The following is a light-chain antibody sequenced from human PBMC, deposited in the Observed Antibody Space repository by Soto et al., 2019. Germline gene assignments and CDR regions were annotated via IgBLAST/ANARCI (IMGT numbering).Light chain of an antibody. Sequence: DIVMTQSPDSLAVSLGERATVNCKSSQSVLHRSSNKNFLAWYQQKPGQPPKLLISWASTRESGVPDRFSGSGSETYFALTISSLQAEDVAVYFCQHYYNTPWTFGQGTKVDIK. CDR2: WAS. J-gene: IGKJ1*01. CDR1: QSVLHRSSNKNF. CDR3: QHYYNTPWT. V-gene: IGKV4-1*01.